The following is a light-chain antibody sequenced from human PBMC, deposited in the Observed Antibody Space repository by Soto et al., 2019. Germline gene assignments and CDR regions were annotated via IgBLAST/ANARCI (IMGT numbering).Light chain of an antibody. CDR3: QQNGSSPRT. CDR2: GAS. CDR1: QGALSN. Sequence: PGDRAALSCTHTQGALSNSPWYQQRPAQAPRLIICGASTRDTGIPARFSGSGSGTGSTLTISRLDPEFFALYYCQQNGSSPRTFGQGTKVDIK. V-gene: IGKV3-20*01. J-gene: IGKJ1*01.